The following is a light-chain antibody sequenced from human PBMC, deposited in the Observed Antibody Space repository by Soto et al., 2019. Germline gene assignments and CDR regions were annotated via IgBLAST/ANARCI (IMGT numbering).Light chain of an antibody. J-gene: IGKJ4*01. Sequence: EIVLTQSPGTLFLSPGERATLSCRASQSVSSSYLAWYQQKPGQAPRLLIYGASSRATGIPDRFSGSGSGTDFTLTISRLEPEDFAVYYCQQYGSSPRGFGGGTKVEIK. V-gene: IGKV3-20*01. CDR3: QQYGSSPRG. CDR1: QSVSSSY. CDR2: GAS.